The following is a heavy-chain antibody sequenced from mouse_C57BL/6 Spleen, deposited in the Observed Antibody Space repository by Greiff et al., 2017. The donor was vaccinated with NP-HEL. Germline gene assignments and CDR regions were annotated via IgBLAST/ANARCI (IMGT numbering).Heavy chain of an antibody. D-gene: IGHD1-1*01. J-gene: IGHJ4*01. CDR3: ASSYYGSSPYYAMDY. CDR2: ISSGGSYT. Sequence: EVKLVESGGDLVKPGGSLKLSCAASGFTFSSYGMSWVRQTPDKRLEWVATISSGGSYTYYPDSVKGRFTISRDNAKNTLYLQMSSLKSEDTAMYYCASSYYGSSPYYAMDYWGQGTSVTVSS. CDR1: GFTFSSYG. V-gene: IGHV5-6*01.